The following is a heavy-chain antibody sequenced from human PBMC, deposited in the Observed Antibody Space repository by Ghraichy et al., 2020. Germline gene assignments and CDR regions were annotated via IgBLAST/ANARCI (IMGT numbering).Heavy chain of an antibody. CDR2: ISSSTRYI. V-gene: IGHV3-21*01. Sequence: GGSLRLSCAVSEFTFDGYPMNWVRQAPGKGLEWVASISSSTRYIYYADSVKGRFTIARDNAQNSLYLQMNSLRAEDTAVYYCSRGGGAGTPVLYHMDVWGLGTTVTVSS. D-gene: IGHD6-19*01. CDR3: SRGGGAGTPVLYHMDV. CDR1: EFTFDGYP. J-gene: IGHJ6*02.